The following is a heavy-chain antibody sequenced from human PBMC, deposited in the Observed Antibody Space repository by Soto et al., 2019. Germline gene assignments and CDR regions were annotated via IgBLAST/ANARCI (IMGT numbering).Heavy chain of an antibody. CDR2: IRSKAYGGTT. J-gene: IGHJ6*02. CDR3: TRDGYYDSSGYYFDGYDYYYYGMDV. D-gene: IGHD3-22*01. V-gene: IGHV3-49*04. CDR1: GFTFGDYA. Sequence: GGSLRLSCTASGFTFGDYAMSWVRQAPGKGLEWVGFIRSKAYGGTTEYAASVKGRFTISRDDSKSIAYLQMNSLKTEDTAVYYCTRDGYYDSSGYYFDGYDYYYYGMDVWGQGTTVTVSS.